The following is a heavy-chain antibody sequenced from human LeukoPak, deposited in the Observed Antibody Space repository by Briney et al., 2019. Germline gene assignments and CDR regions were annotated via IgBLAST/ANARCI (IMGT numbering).Heavy chain of an antibody. CDR1: GGSISSYY. D-gene: IGHD6-19*01. Sequence: SETLSLTCTVSGGSISSYYWSWSRQPPGKGLEWIGYIYYSGSTNYNPSLKSRVTISVDTSKNQFSLKLSSVTAADTAVYYCARHLRRVAVAGRGSNWFDPWGQGTLVTVSS. CDR3: ARHLRRVAVAGRGSNWFDP. V-gene: IGHV4-59*01. J-gene: IGHJ5*02. CDR2: IYYSGST.